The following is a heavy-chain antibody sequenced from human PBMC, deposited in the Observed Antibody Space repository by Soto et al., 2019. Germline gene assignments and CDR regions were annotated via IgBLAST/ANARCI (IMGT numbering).Heavy chain of an antibody. CDR1: AFSLSDATMG. V-gene: IGHV2-26*01. D-gene: IGHD2-21*01. Sequence: QVTLKESGPVLVKPTETLTLTCTVSAFSLSDATMGVSWIRQPPGKALEWLAHIFSNDAKFYNTSLKTRLTISKDTTKCHVGLIMTNMVAVDTATYCCARIRPWDGGGYSDSWGQGTLVTVSS. CDR3: ARIRPWDGGGYSDS. J-gene: IGHJ4*02. CDR2: IFSNDAK.